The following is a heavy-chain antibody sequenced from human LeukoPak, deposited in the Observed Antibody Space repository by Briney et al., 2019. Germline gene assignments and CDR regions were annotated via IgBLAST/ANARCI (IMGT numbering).Heavy chain of an antibody. J-gene: IGHJ3*02. CDR1: GGSFSGYY. CDR3: ARGPILVVVPAAMKVDAFDI. Sequence: SETLSLTCAVYGGSFSGYYWSWIRQPPGKGLEWIGETNHSGSTNYNPSLKSRVTISVDTSKNQFSLKLSSVTAADTVVYYCARGPILVVVPAAMKVDAFDIWGQGTMVTVSS. CDR2: TNHSGST. V-gene: IGHV4-34*01. D-gene: IGHD2-2*01.